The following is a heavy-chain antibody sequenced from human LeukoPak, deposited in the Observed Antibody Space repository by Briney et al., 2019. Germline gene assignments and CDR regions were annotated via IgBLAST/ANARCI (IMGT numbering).Heavy chain of an antibody. V-gene: IGHV4-39*07. CDR2: IYYSGST. D-gene: IGHD6-6*01. J-gene: IGHJ4*02. CDR1: GGSLSSSSYY. Sequence: SETLSLTCTLSGGSLSSSSYYWGWIRQPPGKGLEWIASIYYSGSTNYNPSLKSRVTISVDTSKNQFSLKLSSVTAADTAVYYCARRSRQLEDYFDYWGQGTLVTVSS. CDR3: ARRSRQLEDYFDY.